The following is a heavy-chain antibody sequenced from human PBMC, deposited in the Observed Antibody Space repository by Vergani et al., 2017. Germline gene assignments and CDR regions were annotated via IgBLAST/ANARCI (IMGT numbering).Heavy chain of an antibody. CDR2: IKSDGRT. V-gene: IGHV3-66*02. CDR1: GFRLTTYY. CDR3: TRSECSGTTCYGHYFDL. D-gene: IGHD2-15*01. J-gene: IGHJ4*01. Sequence: VELLESGGGLAQPGGSLRVSCSASGFRLTTYYMSCVRQAPGKGLEWVSVIKSDGRTSYAESVRGRFTISRDTSRNAVYLQMNILRVEDTGVYYCTRSECSGTTCYGHYFDLWGHGILVTVSS.